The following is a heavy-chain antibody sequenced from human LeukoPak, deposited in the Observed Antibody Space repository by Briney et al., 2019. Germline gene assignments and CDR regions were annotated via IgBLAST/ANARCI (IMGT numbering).Heavy chain of an antibody. Sequence: ASVKVSCKASGYTFTGYYMHWVRQAPGQGLEWMGWINPNSDDTNYAQKFQGRVTMTRDTSISTAYMELSRLRSDDTAVYYCARDLGRKRRITMVRGVILWFDPWGQGTLVTVSS. CDR1: GYTFTGYY. V-gene: IGHV1-2*02. J-gene: IGHJ5*02. CDR3: ARDLGRKRRITMVRGVILWFDP. CDR2: INPNSDDT. D-gene: IGHD3-10*01.